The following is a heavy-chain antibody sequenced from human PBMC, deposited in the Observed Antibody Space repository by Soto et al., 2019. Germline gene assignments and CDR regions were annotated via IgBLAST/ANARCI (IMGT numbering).Heavy chain of an antibody. CDR1: GYTFTSYY. J-gene: IGHJ6*02. CDR2: INPSGGST. D-gene: IGHD6-6*01. V-gene: IGHV1-46*01. CDR3: ARERAARLNYYYGMDV. Sequence: ASVKVSCKASGYTFTSYYMHWVRQAPGQGLEWMGIINPSGGSTSYAQKFQGRVTMTRDTSTSTVYMELNSLRSEDTAVYYCARERAARLNYYYGMDVWGQGTTVTVSS.